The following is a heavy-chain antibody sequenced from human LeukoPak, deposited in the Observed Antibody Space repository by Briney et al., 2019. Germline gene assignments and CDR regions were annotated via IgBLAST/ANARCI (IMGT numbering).Heavy chain of an antibody. Sequence: ASVKVSCKASGYTFTGYYMHWVRQAPGQGLEWMGWINPNSGGTNYAQKFQGRVTMTRDTSISTAYMELSRLRSDDTAVYYCARVRAPIRCLELKIDAFDIWGQGTMVTVSS. CDR3: ARVRAPIRCLELKIDAFDI. CDR2: INPNSGGT. J-gene: IGHJ3*02. CDR1: GYTFTGYY. V-gene: IGHV1-2*02. D-gene: IGHD3-3*01.